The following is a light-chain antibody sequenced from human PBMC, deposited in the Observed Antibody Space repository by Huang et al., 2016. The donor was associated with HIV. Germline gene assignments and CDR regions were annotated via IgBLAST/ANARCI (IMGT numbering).Light chain of an antibody. J-gene: IGKJ2*01. CDR2: AAS. CDR1: QGISNS. V-gene: IGKV1-NL1*01. Sequence: DIQMTQSPSSLSASVGDRVTITCRASQGISNSLAWYQQKPGKAPELLLYAASTLQRGVPARFSGSGSGTDYTLTISSLQPEDFATYYCQQYYSTPGFFGQGTKLEIK. CDR3: QQYYSTPGF.